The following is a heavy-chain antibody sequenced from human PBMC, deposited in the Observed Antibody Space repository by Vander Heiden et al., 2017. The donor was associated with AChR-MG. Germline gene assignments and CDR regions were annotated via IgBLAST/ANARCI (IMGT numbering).Heavy chain of an antibody. CDR3: ASTEWRNIVATGGADAFDI. J-gene: IGHJ3*02. CDR2: IYYSGST. D-gene: IGHD5-12*01. V-gene: IGHV4-31*03. CDR1: GGSISSGVYY. Sequence: QVQLQESGPGLVKPSQTLSLTCTVSGGSISSGVYYSSWIRQHPGKGLEWIGYIYYSGSTYYNPSLKSRVTISVDTSKNQFSLKLSSVTAADTAVYYCASTEWRNIVATGGADAFDIWGQGTMVTVSS.